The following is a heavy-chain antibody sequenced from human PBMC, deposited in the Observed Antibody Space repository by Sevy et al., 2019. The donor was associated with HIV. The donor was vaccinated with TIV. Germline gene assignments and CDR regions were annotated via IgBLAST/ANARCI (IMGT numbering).Heavy chain of an antibody. V-gene: IGHV3-30-3*01. J-gene: IGHJ6*02. D-gene: IGHD3-3*01. CDR1: GFTFCSYA. CDR3: ARGTIFGVVAGNYYYYYGTDV. Sequence: GGSLRLSCAASGFTFCSYAMHWVRQAPGKGLEWVAVISYDGSDKYYADSVKGRFTISRDNSKNTLYLQMNSLRAQDTAVYYCARGTIFGVVAGNYYYYYGTDVWGQGTTVTVSS. CDR2: ISYDGSDK.